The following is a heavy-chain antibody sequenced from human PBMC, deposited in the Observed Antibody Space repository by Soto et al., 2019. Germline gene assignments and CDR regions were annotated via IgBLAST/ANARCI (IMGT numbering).Heavy chain of an antibody. CDR2: IIPIFGTA. CDR3: APGGYSYGWNYYYYGMDV. V-gene: IGHV1-69*13. Sequence: GASVKVSCKASGGTFSSYAISWVRQAPGQGLEWMGGIIPIFGTANDAQKFQARVTITADESTRTAYMELSSLRSEDTAVYYCAPGGYSYGWNYYYYGMDVWGQGTTVTVSS. CDR1: GGTFSSYA. D-gene: IGHD5-18*01. J-gene: IGHJ6*02.